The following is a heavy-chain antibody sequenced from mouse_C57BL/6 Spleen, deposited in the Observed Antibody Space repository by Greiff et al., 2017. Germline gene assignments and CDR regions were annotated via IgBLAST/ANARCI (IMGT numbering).Heavy chain of an antibody. J-gene: IGHJ1*03. CDR3: ARHFLPLGSSYEGYFDV. Sequence: EVKLVESGGGLVQPGGSLKLSCAASGFTFSDYGMAWVRQAPRKGPEWVAFISNLAYSIYYADTVTGRFTISRENAKNTLYLEMSSLRSEDTAMYYCARHFLPLGSSYEGYFDVWGTGTTVTVSS. CDR2: ISNLAYSI. D-gene: IGHD1-1*01. V-gene: IGHV5-15*04. CDR1: GFTFSDYG.